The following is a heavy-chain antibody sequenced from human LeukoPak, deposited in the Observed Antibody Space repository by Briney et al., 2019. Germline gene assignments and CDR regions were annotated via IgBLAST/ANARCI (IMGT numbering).Heavy chain of an antibody. J-gene: IGHJ4*02. D-gene: IGHD3-10*02. CDR3: AREIFCSGSYPYL. CDR2: IWHDGSHK. Sequence: PGRSLRLSCAASGFTFNTYAMHWVRQAPGQGLEWVALIWHDGSHKFYSNSVKGQFTISTDNSKNSVSLQMNNLRPEDTAFYYCAREIFCSGSYPYLGGQGTLVTVSS. CDR1: GFTFNTYA. V-gene: IGHV3-33*01.